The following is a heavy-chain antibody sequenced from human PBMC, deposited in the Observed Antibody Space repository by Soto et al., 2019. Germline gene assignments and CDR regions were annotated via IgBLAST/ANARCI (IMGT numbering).Heavy chain of an antibody. Sequence: LRLSCAASGFTFRGFTMNWVRQAPGKGLEWVSTISSNSAYIYYTDALRGRFTISRDNAKNSLHLQMNSLRAEDTAVYYCTRDASRDSSARGWFDPWGPGTLVTVSS. CDR1: GFTFRGFT. D-gene: IGHD6-13*01. CDR2: ISSNSAYI. CDR3: TRDASRDSSARGWFDP. J-gene: IGHJ5*02. V-gene: IGHV3-21*01.